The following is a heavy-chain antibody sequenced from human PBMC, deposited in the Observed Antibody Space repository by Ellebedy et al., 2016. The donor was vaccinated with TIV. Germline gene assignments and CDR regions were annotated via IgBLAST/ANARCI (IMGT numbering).Heavy chain of an antibody. D-gene: IGHD6-19*01. CDR3: AKEVTVAGSSPGYYYYGMDV. V-gene: IGHV3-30*18. CDR2: ISYDGSNK. CDR1: GFTFSSYG. Sequence: GESLKISXAASGFTFSSYGMHWVRQAPGKGLEWVAVISYDGSNKYYADSVKGRFTISRDNSKNTLYLQMNSLRAEDTAVYYCAKEVTVAGSSPGYYYYGMDVWGQGTTVTVSS. J-gene: IGHJ6*02.